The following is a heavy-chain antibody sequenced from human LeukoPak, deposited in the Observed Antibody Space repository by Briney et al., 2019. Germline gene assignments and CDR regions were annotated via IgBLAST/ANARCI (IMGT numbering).Heavy chain of an antibody. CDR1: GFTFSVYA. CDR3: ARGSGGYYFPDAFDI. J-gene: IGHJ3*02. CDR2: ISGSGSGVST. D-gene: IGHD3-22*01. Sequence: GGSLGLSCAASGFTFSVYAMNWVRQAPGKGLEWVSGISGSGSGVSTCYADSVKGRFTISRDNSKNTLYLQVNSLRAEDTAVYYCARGSGGYYFPDAFDIWGQGTMVTVSS. V-gene: IGHV3-23*01.